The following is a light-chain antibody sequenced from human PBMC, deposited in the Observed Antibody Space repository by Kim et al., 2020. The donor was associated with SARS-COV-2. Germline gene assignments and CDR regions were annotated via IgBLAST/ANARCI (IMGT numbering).Light chain of an antibody. CDR3: QQSYSTPWT. Sequence: ASVGDRVTITCRASQSISSYLNWYQQKPGKAPKLLIYAASSLQSGVPSRFSGSGSGKDFTLTISSLQPEDFATYYCQQSYSTPWTFGQGTKVDIK. CDR1: QSISSY. V-gene: IGKV1-39*01. J-gene: IGKJ1*01. CDR2: AAS.